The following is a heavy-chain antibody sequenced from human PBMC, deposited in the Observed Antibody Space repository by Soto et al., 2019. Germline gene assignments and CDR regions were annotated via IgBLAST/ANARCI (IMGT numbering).Heavy chain of an antibody. CDR2: IWYDGGNK. CDR1: GFTFSSYG. D-gene: IGHD1-1*01. Sequence: GGSLRLSCAASGFTFSSYGMHWVRQAPGKGLEWVALIWYDGGNKYYADSLKGRFTISRDNSKNTLYLQMNSLRAEDTAVYYCARAWGTISTAGTDYWGQGTLVTVS. CDR3: ARAWGTISTAGTDY. J-gene: IGHJ4*02. V-gene: IGHV3-33*01.